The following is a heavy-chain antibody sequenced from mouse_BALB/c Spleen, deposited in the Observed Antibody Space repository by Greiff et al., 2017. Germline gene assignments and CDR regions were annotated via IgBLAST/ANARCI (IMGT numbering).Heavy chain of an antibody. CDR3: ARWGSTMITRRFAY. J-gene: IGHJ3*01. Sequence: EVQRVESGAELVKPGASVKLSCTAPGFNIKDTYMHWVKQRPEQGLEWIGRIDPANGNTKYDPKFQGKATITADTSSNTAYLQLSSLTSEDTAVYYCARWGSTMITRRFAYWGQGTLVTVSA. CDR1: GFNIKDTY. V-gene: IGHV14-3*02. D-gene: IGHD2-4*01. CDR2: IDPANGNT.